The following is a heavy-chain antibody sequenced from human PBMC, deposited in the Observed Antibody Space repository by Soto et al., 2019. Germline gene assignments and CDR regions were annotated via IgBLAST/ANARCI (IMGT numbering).Heavy chain of an antibody. V-gene: IGHV3-7*01. CDR3: ARSGDYRHYYYYGMDV. CDR1: GFTFSSYW. CDR2: IKQDGSEK. J-gene: IGHJ6*02. D-gene: IGHD4-17*01. Sequence: PGGSLRLSCAASGFTFSSYWMSWVRQAPGKGLEWVANIKQDGSEKYYVDSVKGPFTISRDNAKNSLYLQMNSLRAEDTAVYYCARSGDYRHYYYYGMDVWGQGTTVTVSS.